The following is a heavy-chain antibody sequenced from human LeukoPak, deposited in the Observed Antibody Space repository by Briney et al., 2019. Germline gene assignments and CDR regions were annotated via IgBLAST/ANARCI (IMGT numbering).Heavy chain of an antibody. Sequence: PGGSLRLSCAASGFTFSSYWMSWVRQAPGKGLEWVANIKQDGSEKYYVDSVKGRFTISRDNAKNSLYLQMNSLRAEDTAVYYCAREGYYDSSGYYYGYWGQGTLVTFSS. CDR1: GFTFSSYW. CDR2: IKQDGSEK. J-gene: IGHJ4*02. D-gene: IGHD3-22*01. CDR3: AREGYYDSSGYYYGY. V-gene: IGHV3-7*01.